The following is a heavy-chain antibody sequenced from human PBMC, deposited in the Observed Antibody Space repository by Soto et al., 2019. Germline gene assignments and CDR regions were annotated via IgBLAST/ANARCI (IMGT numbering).Heavy chain of an antibody. Sequence: QVQLVQSGAEVKKPGASVKVSCKASGYTFTSYYMHWVRQAPGQGLEWMGIINPSGGSTGYAQKFQGRVSMTRDTSRSTVYRELSSLRSEDTAVYYCARDRHSNSYYFAYWGQGTLVTVSS. V-gene: IGHV1-46*03. J-gene: IGHJ4*02. D-gene: IGHD4-4*01. CDR1: GYTFTSYY. CDR3: ARDRHSNSYYFAY. CDR2: INPSGGST.